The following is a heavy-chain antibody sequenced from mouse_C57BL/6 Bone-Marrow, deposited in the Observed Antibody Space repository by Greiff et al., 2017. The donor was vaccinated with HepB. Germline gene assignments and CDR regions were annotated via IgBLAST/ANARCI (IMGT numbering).Heavy chain of an antibody. J-gene: IGHJ1*03. V-gene: IGHV5-16*01. CDR2: INYDGSST. Sequence: EVKLVESEGGLVQPGSSMKLSCTASGFTFSDYYMAWVRQVPEKGLEWVANINYDGSSTYYLDSLKSRFIISRDNAKNIIYLQMSSLKSEDTATYYCAREDHYYGSSLYWYFDVWGTGTTVTVSS. D-gene: IGHD1-1*01. CDR1: GFTFSDYY. CDR3: AREDHYYGSSLYWYFDV.